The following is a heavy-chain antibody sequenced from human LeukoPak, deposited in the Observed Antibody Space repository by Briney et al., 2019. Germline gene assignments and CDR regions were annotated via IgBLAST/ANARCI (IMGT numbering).Heavy chain of an antibody. V-gene: IGHV3-30*04. J-gene: IGHJ4*02. CDR2: ISYDGSNK. D-gene: IGHD6-13*01. CDR1: GFTFSSYG. CDR3: ASQSSSWYGDY. Sequence: GGSLRLSCAASGFTFSSYGMHWVRQAPGKGLEWVAVISYDGSNKYYADSVKGRFTISRDNSKNTLYLQMNSLRAEDTAVYYCASQSSSWYGDYWGQGTLVTVSS.